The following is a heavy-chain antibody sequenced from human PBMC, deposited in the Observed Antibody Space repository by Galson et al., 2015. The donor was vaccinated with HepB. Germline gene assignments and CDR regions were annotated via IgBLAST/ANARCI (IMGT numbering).Heavy chain of an antibody. D-gene: IGHD5-18*01. CDR2: IYYSGST. CDR3: ARHENLGRYSYKFDP. V-gene: IGHV4-39*01. CDR1: GGSISSSSYY. Sequence: QVQLQESGPGLVKPSETLSLTCTVSGGSISSSSYYWGWIRQPPGKGLEWIGSIYYSGSTYYNPSLKSRVTISVDTSKNQFSLKLSSVTAADTTVYYCARHENLGRYSYKFDPWGQGTLVTVSS. J-gene: IGHJ5*02.